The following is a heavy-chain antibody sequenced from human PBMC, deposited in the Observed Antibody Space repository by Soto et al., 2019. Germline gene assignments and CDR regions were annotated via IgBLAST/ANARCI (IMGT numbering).Heavy chain of an antibody. V-gene: IGHV1-69*12. CDR2: IISVFGRV. D-gene: IGHD2-2*01. CDR3: ADRSLGYCITTTCPPDY. Sequence: QVQLVQSGAEVKKPGSSVKVSCKASGGSFNTYAISWVRQAPGQGLEWMGGIISVFGRVTYAQKFQGRVTIIADDSTRTAYMELSRLRSDDTAIYFCADRSLGYCITTTCPPDYWGQGTLVTVSS. J-gene: IGHJ4*02. CDR1: GGSFNTYA.